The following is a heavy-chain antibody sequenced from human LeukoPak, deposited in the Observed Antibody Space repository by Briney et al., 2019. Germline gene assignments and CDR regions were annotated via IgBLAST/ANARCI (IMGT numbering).Heavy chain of an antibody. CDR1: GFAVSSNY. CDR3: ARGFWAAAGSPLDY. J-gene: IGHJ4*02. CDR2: IKQDGSEK. Sequence: PGGSLRLSCAASGFAVSSNYMSWVRQAPGKGLEWVANIKQDGSEKYYVDSVKGRFTISRDNAKNSLYLQMNSLRAEDTAVYYCARGFWAAAGSPLDYWGQGTLVTVSS. D-gene: IGHD6-13*01. V-gene: IGHV3-7*01.